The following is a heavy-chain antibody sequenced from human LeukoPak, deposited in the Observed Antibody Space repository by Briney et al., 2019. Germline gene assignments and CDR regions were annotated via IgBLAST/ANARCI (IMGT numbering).Heavy chain of an antibody. Sequence: SETLSLTCTVSGGSISSYYWSWIRQPAGKALEWIGRIYTSGSTNYNRSLKSRVTMSVDTSKNQFAMKLSSVNAADTAVYYWAREDQAVGRAFDIWGQGTMVTVSS. CDR3: AREDQAVGRAFDI. CDR1: GGSISSYY. CDR2: IYTSGST. V-gene: IGHV4-4*07. J-gene: IGHJ3*02. D-gene: IGHD6-19*01.